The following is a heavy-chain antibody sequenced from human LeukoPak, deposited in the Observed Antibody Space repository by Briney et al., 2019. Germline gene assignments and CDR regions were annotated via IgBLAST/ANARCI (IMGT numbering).Heavy chain of an antibody. J-gene: IGHJ4*01. D-gene: IGHD6-19*01. Sequence: PSETLSLTXTVSGGSISSYYWSWIRQPPGKGLEWIGSFYYSGSTYHNPSLKSRVTISVDTSKNNFSLKLNSVTAADTAVYYCARHSSSGLYLQSWGQGTLVTVSS. CDR1: GGSISSYY. CDR2: FYYSGST. V-gene: IGHV4-59*05. CDR3: ARHSSSGLYLQS.